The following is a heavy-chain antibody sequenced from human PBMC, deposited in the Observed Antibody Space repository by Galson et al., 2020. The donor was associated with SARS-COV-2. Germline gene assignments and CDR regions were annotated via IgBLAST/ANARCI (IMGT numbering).Heavy chain of an antibody. CDR1: GYTFANYA. J-gene: IGHJ6*03. V-gene: IGHV1-8*03. D-gene: IGHD3-9*01. Sequence: ASVKVSCEASGYTFANYAVNWVRQATGQGLEWMGWMNPKSGNTGYAQRFQGRVTITRDTSINTAYLELSSLRSEDTAVYYCARASKHYNFLTGYLNYYYYYMDVWGTGTTVTISS. CDR3: ARASKHYNFLTGYLNYYYYYMDV. CDR2: MNPKSGNT.